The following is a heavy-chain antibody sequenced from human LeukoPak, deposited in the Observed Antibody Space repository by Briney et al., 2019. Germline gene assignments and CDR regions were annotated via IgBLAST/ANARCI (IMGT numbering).Heavy chain of an antibody. CDR3: ARGGYDFWSGSHKNNWFDP. D-gene: IGHD3-3*01. V-gene: IGHV3-74*01. J-gene: IGHJ5*02. CDR2: INSDGSST. Sequence: PGGSLRLSCAASGFTFSSYWMHWVRQAPGKGLVWVSRINSDGSSTSYADSVKGRFTISRDNAKNTLYLQMNSLRAEDTAVYYCARGGYDFWSGSHKNNWFDPWDQGTLVTVSS. CDR1: GFTFSSYW.